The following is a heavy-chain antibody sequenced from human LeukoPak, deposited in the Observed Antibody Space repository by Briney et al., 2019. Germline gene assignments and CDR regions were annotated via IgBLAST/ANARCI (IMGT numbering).Heavy chain of an antibody. CDR1: GDSITRNTYH. V-gene: IGHV4-39*01. CDR3: ARLSTSDTDGNYFDF. J-gene: IGHJ4*02. Sequence: SETLSLTCTVSGDSITRNTYHWVWVRQPPGKGLEWIGSINYSGRTFYSSSLKSRATISVDTFRNQFSLKVTSVTAADTAVYSCARLSTSDTDGNYFDFWGQGTLVTVSS. CDR2: INYSGRT. D-gene: IGHD1-1*01.